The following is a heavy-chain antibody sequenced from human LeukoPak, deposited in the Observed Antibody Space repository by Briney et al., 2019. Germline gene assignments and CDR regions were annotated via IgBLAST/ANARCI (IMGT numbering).Heavy chain of an antibody. J-gene: IGHJ4*02. CDR1: GFTFSIYW. Sequence: PGGSLRLSCAASGFTFSIYWMSWVRQAPGKGLEWVANIKQDGSEKYYVDSVKGRFTISRDNAKNSLYLQMNSLRAEDTAVYYCAREGGVGATDYWGQGTLVTVSS. CDR2: IKQDGSEK. D-gene: IGHD1-26*01. V-gene: IGHV3-7*01. CDR3: AREGGVGATDY.